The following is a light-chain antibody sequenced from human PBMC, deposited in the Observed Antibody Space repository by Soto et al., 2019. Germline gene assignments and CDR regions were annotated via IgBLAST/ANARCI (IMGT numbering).Light chain of an antibody. CDR3: ATWDSGLVTYV. CDR1: SSNIGVNY. CDR2: DNG. J-gene: IGLJ1*01. Sequence: QSVLTQPPSVSAAPGQKVTISCSGRSSNIGVNYVSWYQHLPGTAPKLVIYDNGKRPSGIPDRFSGSKADTSATLGITGLQTGDEADYYCATWDSGLVTYVFGTGTKVTVL. V-gene: IGLV1-51*01.